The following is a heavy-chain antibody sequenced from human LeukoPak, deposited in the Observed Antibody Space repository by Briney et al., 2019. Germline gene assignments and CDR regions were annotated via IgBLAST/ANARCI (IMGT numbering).Heavy chain of an antibody. J-gene: IGHJ3*02. V-gene: IGHV1-18*01. D-gene: IGHD6-6*01. CDR3: ASLEYSSSSGAFDI. Sequence: GASVKVSCKASGYTFTSYGISWVPQAPGQGLEWMGWISAYNGNTNYAQKLQGRVTMTTDTSTSTAYMELRSLRSDDTAVYYCASLEYSSSSGAFDIWGQGTMVTVSS. CDR2: ISAYNGNT. CDR1: GYTFTSYG.